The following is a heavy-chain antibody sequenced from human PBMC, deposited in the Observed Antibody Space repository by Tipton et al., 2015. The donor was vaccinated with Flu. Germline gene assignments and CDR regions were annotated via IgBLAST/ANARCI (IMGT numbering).Heavy chain of an antibody. V-gene: IGHV5-51*01. J-gene: IGHJ5*02. D-gene: IGHD3-3*01. CDR1: GYTFTTYW. CDR2: IFPPDSET. Sequence: QLVQSGAEVKKPGESLTISCKASGYTFTTYWIGWVRHMPGKGLEWIGIIFPPDSETKYSPSFQGQVTMSVDKSISTAYLQWSSLKASDTAIYYCVRHRVTIFGVGRGWFDPWGQGTLVTVSS. CDR3: VRHRVTIFGVGRGWFDP.